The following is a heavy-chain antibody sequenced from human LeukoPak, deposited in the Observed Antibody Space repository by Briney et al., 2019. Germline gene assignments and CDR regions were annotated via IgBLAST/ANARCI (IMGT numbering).Heavy chain of an antibody. Sequence: GGSLRLSCTASGFTFSDYYMSWIRQAPGKGLEWVSYISSSGSTIFYADSMKGRFTISRDNAKNSLYLQMNSLRAEDTAVYYCARDAGYSSSWYYFYSMDVWGKGTTVTVSS. CDR2: ISSSGSTI. V-gene: IGHV3-11*04. J-gene: IGHJ6*03. CDR3: ARDAGYSSSWYYFYSMDV. CDR1: GFTFSDYY. D-gene: IGHD6-13*01.